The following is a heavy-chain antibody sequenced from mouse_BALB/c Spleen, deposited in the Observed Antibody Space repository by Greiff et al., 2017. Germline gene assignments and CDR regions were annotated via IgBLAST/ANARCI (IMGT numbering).Heavy chain of an antibody. CDR1: GYTFTSYY. J-gene: IGHJ1*01. CDR3: ARSGGNYWYFDV. Sequence: QVQLQQPGAELVKPGASVKLSCKASGYTFTSYYMYWVKQRPGQGLEWIGGINPSNGGTNFNEKFKSKATLTVDKSSSTAYMQLSSLTSEDSAVYYCARSGGNYWYFDVWGAGTTVTVSS. V-gene: IGHV1S81*02. CDR2: INPSNGGT. D-gene: IGHD1-1*02.